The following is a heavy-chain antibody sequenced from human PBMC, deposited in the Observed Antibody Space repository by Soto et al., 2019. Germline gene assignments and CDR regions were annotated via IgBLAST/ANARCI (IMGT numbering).Heavy chain of an antibody. D-gene: IGHD3-10*01. V-gene: IGHV3-23*01. CDR3: AKNNLFGSGTKDY. CDR2: ISASGGST. Sequence: EVQLLESGGGLVQGGESLRLSCPASGFTFSNDPMSWVRQVPGQGREWVSSISASGGSTYYADSVRGRFTISRDNSKNTLHLQMNILRAEDTAVYYCAKNNLFGSGTKDYWGQGSLVSVSS. J-gene: IGHJ4*02. CDR1: GFTFSNDP.